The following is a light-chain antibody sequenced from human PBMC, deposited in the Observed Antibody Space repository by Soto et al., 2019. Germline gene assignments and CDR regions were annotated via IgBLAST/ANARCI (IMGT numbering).Light chain of an antibody. CDR2: EGS. CDR1: SNDVGSYNL. Sequence: QSALTQPASVSGSPGQTITISCTGTSNDVGSYNLVSWYQQYPGKAPKLMIYEGSKRPSGVSNRFSGSKSGNTASLTISGLQTEDEADYYCCSYSSSSTVVFGGGTKLTV. J-gene: IGLJ2*01. V-gene: IGLV2-23*01. CDR3: CSYSSSSTVV.